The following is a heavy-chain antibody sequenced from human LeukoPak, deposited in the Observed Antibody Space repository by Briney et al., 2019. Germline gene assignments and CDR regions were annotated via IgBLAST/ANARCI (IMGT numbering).Heavy chain of an antibody. CDR2: IIPIFGTA. CDR3: ARDRARYNWNYDDAFDI. V-gene: IGHV1-69*05. CDR1: GYTFTSYY. D-gene: IGHD1-7*01. Sequence: SVKVSCKASGYTFTSYYMHWVRQAPGQGLEWMGGIIPIFGTANYAQKFQGRVTITTDESTSTAYMELSSLRSEDTAVYYCARDRARYNWNYDDAFDIWGQGTMVTVSS. J-gene: IGHJ3*02.